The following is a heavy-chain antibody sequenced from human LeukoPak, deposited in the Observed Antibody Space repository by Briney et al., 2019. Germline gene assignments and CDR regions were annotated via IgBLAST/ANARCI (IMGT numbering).Heavy chain of an antibody. Sequence: SGRSLRLSCAASGFTFSSYGMHWVRQAPGKGLEWVAVIWYDGSNKYYADSVKGRFTISRDNSKNTLYLRMNSLRAEDTAVYYCARDAYDGSGSHIISLYGMDVWGQGTTVTVSS. CDR1: GFTFSSYG. CDR2: IWYDGSNK. D-gene: IGHD3-10*01. J-gene: IGHJ6*02. V-gene: IGHV3-33*01. CDR3: ARDAYDGSGSHIISLYGMDV.